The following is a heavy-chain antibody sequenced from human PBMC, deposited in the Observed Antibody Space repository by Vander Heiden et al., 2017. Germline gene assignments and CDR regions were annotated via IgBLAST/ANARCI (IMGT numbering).Heavy chain of an antibody. D-gene: IGHD4-17*01. J-gene: IGHJ5*02. CDR3: ARDGYGGNSWGWFDP. CDR1: GSTFTDYY. CDR2: INPNSGET. Sequence: QVQLVQSGADVKKPGASVKVSCKASGSTFTDYYINWVRQAPGQGLEWLGWINPNSGETKYGQNFQGRVTMTRDTSISTAYMELSRLTSDDTAVYYCARDGYGGNSWGWFDPWGQGTLVTVSS. V-gene: IGHV1-2*02.